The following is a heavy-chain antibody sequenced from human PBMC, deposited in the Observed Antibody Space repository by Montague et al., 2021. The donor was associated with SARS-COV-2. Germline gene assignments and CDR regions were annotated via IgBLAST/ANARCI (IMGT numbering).Heavy chain of an antibody. CDR1: GFSLSTSGMC. CDR2: IYYSGST. V-gene: IGHV4-39*01. D-gene: IGHD6-13*01. J-gene: IGHJ5*02. CDR3: ARKEMKYSSIWSTGGNWFDP. Sequence: LVKPTQTLTLTCTFSGFSLSTSGMCASWIRQPPGKGLEWIGSIYYSGSTYYNPSLKSRVTISVDTSKNQFSLKLSPVTAADTAVYYCARKEMKYSSIWSTGGNWFDPWGQGTLVTVSS.